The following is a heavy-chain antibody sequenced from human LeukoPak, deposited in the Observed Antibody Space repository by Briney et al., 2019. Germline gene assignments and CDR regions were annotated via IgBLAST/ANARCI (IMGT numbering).Heavy chain of an antibody. V-gene: IGHV4-39*07. CDR1: GGSISRSNYY. J-gene: IGHJ4*02. CDR3: ASASYCTNGVCPFYFDY. Sequence: SETLSLTCTVSGGSISRSNYYWGWIRQPPGKGLEWIGSIFYSGSTHYNPSLKSRVTISVDTSKNQFSLKLSSVTAADTAVYYCASASYCTNGVCPFYFDYWGQGTLVTDSS. D-gene: IGHD2-8*01. CDR2: IFYSGST.